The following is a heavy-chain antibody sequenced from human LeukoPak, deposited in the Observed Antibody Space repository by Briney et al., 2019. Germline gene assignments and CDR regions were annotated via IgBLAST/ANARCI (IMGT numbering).Heavy chain of an antibody. CDR1: AFTFSRNG. CDR3: AKDDCRGIMIMTVVVSHFDS. V-gene: IGHV3-23*01. CDR2: ISGGGAKT. J-gene: IGHJ4*02. D-gene: IGHD3-16*01. Sequence: GGSLSLSGSASAFTFSRNGMGWGRPAPGNGLEWLTGISGGGAKTAYPDSVKGRFTISRANFKNTLYLQIKTLRAQATATYYCAKDDCRGIMIMTVVVSHFDSWGEGTLVTVSS.